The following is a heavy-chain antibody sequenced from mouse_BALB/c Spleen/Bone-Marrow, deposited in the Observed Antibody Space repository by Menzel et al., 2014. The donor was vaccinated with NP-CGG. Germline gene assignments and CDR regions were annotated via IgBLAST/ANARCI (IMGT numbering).Heavy chain of an antibody. J-gene: IGHJ4*01. CDR2: ITKGGGST. CDR1: GFTFSDYY. CDR3: AKQQAYAMDY. V-gene: IGHV5-12*02. D-gene: IGHD3-2*02. Sequence: EVQRVESGGGLVQPGGSLKLSCATSGFTFSDYYMYWVRQTPEKRLEWVAYITKGGGSTYYPDIVKGRFTISRDNAKNTQYLQMRRLKSEDTAMYYCAKQQAYAMDYWDQGTSVTVSS.